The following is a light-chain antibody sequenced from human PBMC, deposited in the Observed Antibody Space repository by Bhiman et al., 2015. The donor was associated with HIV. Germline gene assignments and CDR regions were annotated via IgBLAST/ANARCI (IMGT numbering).Light chain of an antibody. Sequence: QSALTQPPSASGSRGQSVIISCTGTSSDVGVYNLVSWYQHHPGKAPKLIIYEVNKRPSGVPARFSGSKSGNTASLTVSGLQDEDEADYYCSSYTSSNTYVFGTGTKVTVL. CDR1: SSDVGVYNL. CDR2: EVN. V-gene: IGLV2-8*01. CDR3: SSYTSSNTYV. J-gene: IGLJ1*01.